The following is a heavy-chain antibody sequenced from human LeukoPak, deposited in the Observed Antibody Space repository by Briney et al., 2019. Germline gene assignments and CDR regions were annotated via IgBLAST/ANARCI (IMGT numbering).Heavy chain of an antibody. CDR3: ARDPIYSPTD. CDR2: IYSGGST. CDR1: GFTVSSNY. D-gene: IGHD6-13*01. V-gene: IGHV3-66*01. Sequence: PGRSLRLSCAASGFTVSSNYMSWVRQAPGKGLEWVSVIYSGGSTYYADSVKGRFTISRDNSKNTLYLQMNSLRAEDTAVYYCARDPIYSPTDWGQGTLVTVSS. J-gene: IGHJ4*02.